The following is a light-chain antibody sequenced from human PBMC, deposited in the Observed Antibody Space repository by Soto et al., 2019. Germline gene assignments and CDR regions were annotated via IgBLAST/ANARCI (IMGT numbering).Light chain of an antibody. Sequence: EIVLTQSPATLSLSPGERATLSCRASQSVSSYLAWYQQKPGQAPRLLIYDASNRATGIPARFSGSGSGTDFTLTISSLQPDDFATYYCQKYHGAPAFGQGTRLEIK. V-gene: IGKV3-11*01. CDR2: DAS. CDR1: QSVSSY. CDR3: QKYHGAPA. J-gene: IGKJ5*01.